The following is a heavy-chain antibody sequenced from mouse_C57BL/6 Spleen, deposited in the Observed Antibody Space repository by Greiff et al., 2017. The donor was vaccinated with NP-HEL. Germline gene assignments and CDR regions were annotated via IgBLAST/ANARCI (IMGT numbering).Heavy chain of an antibody. CDR1: GYTFTSYW. J-gene: IGHJ4*01. D-gene: IGHD3-2*02. CDR2: IYPSDSET. CDR3: ARGLRSYYYAMDY. Sequence: VKLQQPGAELVRPGSSVKLSCKASGYTFTSYWMDWVKQRPGQGLEWIGNIYPSDSETHYNQKFKDKATLTVDKSSSTAYMQLSSLTSEDSAVYYCARGLRSYYYAMDYWGQGTSVTVSS. V-gene: IGHV1-61*01.